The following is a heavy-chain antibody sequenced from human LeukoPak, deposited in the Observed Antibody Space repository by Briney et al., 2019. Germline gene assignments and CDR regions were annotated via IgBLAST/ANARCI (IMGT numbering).Heavy chain of an antibody. V-gene: IGHV3-7*01. J-gene: IGHJ4*02. CDR1: GFSLSAYW. CDR3: ARWLELMRNFDW. D-gene: IGHD5-24*01. Sequence: AGGSLRLSCAASGFSLSAYWMSWVRQAPGKGLEWVANIKQDGSEKDYVDALKGRFTISRDNAKNSLYLQMNSLRAEDTAVYYCARWLELMRNFDWWGQGTLVTVSS. CDR2: IKQDGSEK.